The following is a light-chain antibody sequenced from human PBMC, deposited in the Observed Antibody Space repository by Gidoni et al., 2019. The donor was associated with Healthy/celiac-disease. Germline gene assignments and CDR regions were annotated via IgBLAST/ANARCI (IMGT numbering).Light chain of an antibody. CDR2: WAS. Sequence: GERATINCKSSQSVLYSSNNKNYLAWYQQKPGQPPKLLIYWASTRESGVPDRFSGSGSGTDFTLTISSLQAEDVAVYYCQQYYSTSLTFGGXTKVEIK. CDR1: QSVLYSSNNKNY. CDR3: QQYYSTSLT. J-gene: IGKJ4*01. V-gene: IGKV4-1*01.